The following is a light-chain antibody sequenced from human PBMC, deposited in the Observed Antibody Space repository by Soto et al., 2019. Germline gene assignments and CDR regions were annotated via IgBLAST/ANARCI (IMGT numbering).Light chain of an antibody. Sequence: DIQMTQSPSTLSASVGDRVTITCRASQSISSWLAWYQKKPGTAPKLLIYKASTLQSRVPSRFSGSGSGTEFTLTISSLQPDDSATYYCQQYNDNWTFGQGTKVDIK. CDR2: KAS. CDR3: QQYNDNWT. CDR1: QSISSW. J-gene: IGKJ1*01. V-gene: IGKV1-5*03.